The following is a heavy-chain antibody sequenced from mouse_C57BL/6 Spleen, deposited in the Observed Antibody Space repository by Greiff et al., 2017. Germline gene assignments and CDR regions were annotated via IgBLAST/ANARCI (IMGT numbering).Heavy chain of an antibody. CDR2: IHPNSGST. V-gene: IGHV1-64*01. D-gene: IGHD2-4*01. J-gene: IGHJ4*01. Sequence: QVQLQQPGAELVKPGASVKLSCKASGYTFTSYWMHWVKQRPGQGLEWIGMIHPNSGSTNYNEKFKSKATLTVDKSYSTAYMQLSSLTSEDSAVSYCARDYDYDAREDYYAMDYWGQGTSVTVSS. CDR1: GYTFTSYW. CDR3: ARDYDYDAREDYYAMDY.